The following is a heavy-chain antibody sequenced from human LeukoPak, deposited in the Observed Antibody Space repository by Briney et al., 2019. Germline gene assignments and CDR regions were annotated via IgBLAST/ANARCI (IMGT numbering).Heavy chain of an antibody. D-gene: IGHD6-6*01. V-gene: IGHV4-59*01. CDR2: IYYSGST. J-gene: IGHJ6*03. CDR3: ARGMYSSSRLVYYYMDV. CDR1: GGSISSYH. Sequence: SETLSLTCSVSGGSISSYHWSWIRQPPGKGLEWIGYIYYSGSTNYNPSLKSRVTISVHTSKNQFSLKLRSVTAADTAVYYCARGMYSSSRLVYYYMDVWGKGTTVTVSS.